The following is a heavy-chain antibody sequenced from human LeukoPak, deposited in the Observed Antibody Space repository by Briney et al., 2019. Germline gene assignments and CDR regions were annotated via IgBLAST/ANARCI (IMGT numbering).Heavy chain of an antibody. J-gene: IGHJ2*01. V-gene: IGHV3-21*01. CDR1: GFTFSSYS. D-gene: IGHD6-13*01. CDR2: ISSSSSYI. Sequence: KPGGSLRLSCAASGFTFSSYSMNWVRQAPGKGLEWVSSISSSSSYIYYADSVKGRFTISRDNAKNSLYLQMNSLRAEDTAVYYCARGSSYSCSWYWYFDLWGRGTLVTVSS. CDR3: ARGSSYSCSWYWYFDL.